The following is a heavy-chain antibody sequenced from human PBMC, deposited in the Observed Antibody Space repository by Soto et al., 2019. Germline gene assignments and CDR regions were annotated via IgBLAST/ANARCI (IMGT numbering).Heavy chain of an antibody. D-gene: IGHD3-10*01. CDR2: IIPILGIA. J-gene: IGHJ5*02. V-gene: IGHV1-69*08. Sequence: QVQLVQSGAEVKKPGSSVKVSCKASGGPFSSYTISWVRQAPGQGLEWMGRIIPILGIANYAQKFQGRVTITADKSTSSAYMELSSLRSEDTAVYYCARDPMTSRWFGYWFDPCGQGTLVTVSS. CDR1: GGPFSSYT. CDR3: ARDPMTSRWFGYWFDP.